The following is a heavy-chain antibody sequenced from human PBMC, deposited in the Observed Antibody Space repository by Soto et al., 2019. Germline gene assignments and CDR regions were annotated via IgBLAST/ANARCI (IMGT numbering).Heavy chain of an antibody. CDR2: IWYDGSSQ. CDR3: ARVAEYSEGGDALDV. Sequence: QVHLVESGGGVVQPGGSLRLSCAASGFTFSNYGIHWVRQAPGKGLEWVALIWYDGSSQYFADSVRGRCTFSSDNFKNTLYLQMSNLRVEDTAVYYCARVAEYSEGGDALDVWGQGTSVTVSS. J-gene: IGHJ6*02. CDR1: GFTFSNYG. D-gene: IGHD4-4*01. V-gene: IGHV3-33*01.